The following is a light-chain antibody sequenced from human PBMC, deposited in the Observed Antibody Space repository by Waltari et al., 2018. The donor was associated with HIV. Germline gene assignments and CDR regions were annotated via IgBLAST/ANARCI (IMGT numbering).Light chain of an antibody. Sequence: EIVLTQSPATLSLSPGERATLSCRASQSVSNYLAWYQQKPGQAPRLLIYDASNRATGIPAKFSGSGSGTDFTLTIRTVEPEDFAVYYCQQYGSSPLTFGQGTKVEIK. CDR3: QQYGSSPLT. CDR2: DAS. V-gene: IGKV3-20*01. CDR1: QSVSNY. J-gene: IGKJ1*01.